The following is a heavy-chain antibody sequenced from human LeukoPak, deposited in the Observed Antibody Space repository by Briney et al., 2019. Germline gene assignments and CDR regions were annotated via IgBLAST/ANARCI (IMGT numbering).Heavy chain of an antibody. J-gene: IGHJ4*02. Sequence: PSETLSLTCTVSGGSISSYYWSWIRQSPDRGLELIGYIFYGGSANSGTTNYNPSLKSRVTISADTSKKQFSLKLRSVTAADTAVYYCARIVGATRVDYWGQGTLVTVSS. CDR2: IFYGGSANSGTT. CDR1: GGSISSYY. D-gene: IGHD1-26*01. V-gene: IGHV4-59*01. CDR3: ARIVGATRVDY.